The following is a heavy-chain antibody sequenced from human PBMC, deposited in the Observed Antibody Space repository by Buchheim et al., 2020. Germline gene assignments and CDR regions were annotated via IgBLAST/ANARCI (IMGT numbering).Heavy chain of an antibody. V-gene: IGHV3-30*18. J-gene: IGHJ6*02. CDR1: GFRFDSFG. CDR3: AKDGARTTGGMDV. D-gene: IGHD1-7*01. CDR2: ISYDGDNK. Sequence: QVQLVESGGGVVQPGRSLRLTCTASGFRFDSFGMVWVRQAPGKGLEWVAVISYDGDNKYYADSVKGGFTVSRDNSKNTLYLQMNSLRAEDTAVYYCAKDGARTTGGMDVWGQGTT.